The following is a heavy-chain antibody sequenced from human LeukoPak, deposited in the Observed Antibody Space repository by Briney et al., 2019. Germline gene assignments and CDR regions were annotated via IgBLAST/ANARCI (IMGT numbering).Heavy chain of an antibody. CDR2: ISYDGSNK. CDR3: AKGEEGGDGYTGGY. Sequence: GRSLRLSCAASGFTFSSYSMHWVRQAPGKGLEWVAVISYDGSNKYYADSVKGRFTISRDNSKNTLYLQMNSLRAEDTAVYYCAKGEEGGDGYTGGYWGQGTLVTVSS. D-gene: IGHD5-24*01. J-gene: IGHJ4*02. V-gene: IGHV3-30*18. CDR1: GFTFSSYS.